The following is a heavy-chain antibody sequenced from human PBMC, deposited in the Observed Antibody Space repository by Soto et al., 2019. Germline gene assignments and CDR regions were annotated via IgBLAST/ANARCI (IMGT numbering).Heavy chain of an antibody. CDR1: GFTFSINS. CDR2: ISKDGSEI. Sequence: PGGSLRLSCGGSGFTFSINSMHWVRQAPGKGLEWVANISKDGSEINYVDSVKGRFTISRDNTKNSLYLQMNSLRAEDTAMYYCAREVVVSRGASYFGYWG. J-gene: IGHJ4*03. D-gene: IGHD2-2*01. CDR3: AREVVVSRGASYFGY. V-gene: IGHV3-7*04.